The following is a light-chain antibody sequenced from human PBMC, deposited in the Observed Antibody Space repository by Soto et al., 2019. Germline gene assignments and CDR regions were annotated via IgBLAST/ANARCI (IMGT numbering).Light chain of an antibody. CDR3: QEYGTTPIT. V-gene: IGKV3-20*01. CDR1: QSVSNSY. CDR2: GAS. J-gene: IGKJ5*01. Sequence: EILMPPSLGTLSLSPGESATLSCRASQSVSNSYLAWYQQKPGQAPRLLMYGASNRATGIPDRFSGSGSETDFTLTISRLEPEDFAVYYCQEYGTTPITVGQGTRREIK.